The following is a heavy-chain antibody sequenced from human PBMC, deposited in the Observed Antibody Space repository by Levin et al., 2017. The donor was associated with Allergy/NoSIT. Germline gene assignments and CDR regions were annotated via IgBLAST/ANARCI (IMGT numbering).Heavy chain of an antibody. Sequence: RGESLKISCKGSGYRFSSFWIGWVRHMPGKGLEWMGIIYPGDSDTKYSPSFQGQVTISVDKSISTAYLQWSSLKASDTAIYYCAIYGSGTYYFDHWGQGTRVTVSS. CDR3: AIYGSGTYYFDH. V-gene: IGHV5-51*01. CDR1: GYRFSSFW. D-gene: IGHD3-10*01. CDR2: IYPGDSDT. J-gene: IGHJ4*01.